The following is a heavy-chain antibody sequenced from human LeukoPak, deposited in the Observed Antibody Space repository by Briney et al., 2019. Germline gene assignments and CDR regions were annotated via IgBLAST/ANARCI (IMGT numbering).Heavy chain of an antibody. V-gene: IGHV3-30*18. Sequence: GRSLRLSCAASGFTFSSYGMHWVRQAPGKGLEGVAVLSLDGSNKYYADSVKGRFTISRDNSKNTLYLQMNSLRAEDTAVYYCAKDLGGGGYSGYDPDDYWGQGTLVTVSS. CDR2: LSLDGSNK. D-gene: IGHD5-12*01. J-gene: IGHJ4*02. CDR3: AKDLGGGGYSGYDPDDY. CDR1: GFTFSSYG.